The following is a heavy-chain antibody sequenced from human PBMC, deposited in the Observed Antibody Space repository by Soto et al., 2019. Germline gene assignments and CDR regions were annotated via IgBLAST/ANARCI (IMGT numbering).Heavy chain of an antibody. CDR2: IYYSVST. CDR1: GGSISSSSYY. D-gene: IGHD2-2*01. Sequence: ASETLSLTCTVSGGSISSSSYYWGWIRQPPGKGLEWIGSIYYSVSTYYNPSLKSRVTISVDTSKNQFSLKLSSVTVADTAVYYCARTHPFDVLVPAAIPFFDYWGQGTLVTVSS. V-gene: IGHV4-39*01. J-gene: IGHJ4*02. CDR3: ARTHPFDVLVPAAIPFFDY.